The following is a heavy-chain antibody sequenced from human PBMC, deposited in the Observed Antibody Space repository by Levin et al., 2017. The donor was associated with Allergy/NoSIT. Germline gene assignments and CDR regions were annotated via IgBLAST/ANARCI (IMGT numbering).Heavy chain of an antibody. Sequence: PGGSLRLSCAASGFTFSTYGMHWVRQAPGKGLEWVAVISYDGSITYFADSVKGRFTISRDNSKNTLYLQMNSLRAEDTAVYYCAKDTRTSASIAPGDSVGYYSDYWGQGTLVTVSS. CDR1: GFTFSTYG. CDR2: ISYDGSIT. CDR3: AKDTRTSASIAPGDSVGYYSDY. V-gene: IGHV3-30*18. D-gene: IGHD6-13*01. J-gene: IGHJ4*02.